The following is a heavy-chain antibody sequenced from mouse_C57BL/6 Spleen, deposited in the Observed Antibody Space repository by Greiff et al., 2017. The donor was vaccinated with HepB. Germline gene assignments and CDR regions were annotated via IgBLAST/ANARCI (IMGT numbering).Heavy chain of an antibody. Sequence: VMLVESGPELVKPGASVKFSCKASGYAFSSSWMHWVKQRPGEGLEWIGRIYPGDGDTNYNGKFKGKATLTADKSSSTAYMQLSSLTSEDSAVYFCATLYDGDYWGQGTTLTVSS. J-gene: IGHJ2*01. CDR2: IYPGDGDT. D-gene: IGHD2-12*01. V-gene: IGHV1-82*01. CDR1: GYAFSSSW. CDR3: ATLYDGDY.